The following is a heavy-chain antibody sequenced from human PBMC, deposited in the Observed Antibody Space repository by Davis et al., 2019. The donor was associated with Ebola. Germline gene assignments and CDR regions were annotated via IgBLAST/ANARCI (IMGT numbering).Heavy chain of an antibody. V-gene: IGHV4-59*01. CDR3: ARSDYDILTGYYYYYGMDV. J-gene: IGHJ6*02. CDR1: GGSISSYY. CDR2: IYYSGST. Sequence: MPSETLSLTCTVSGGSISSYYWSWIRQPPGKGLEWIGYIYYSGSTNYNPSLKSRVTISVDTSKNQFSLKLSSVTAADTAVYYCARSDYDILTGYYYYYGMDVWGQGTTVTVSS. D-gene: IGHD3-9*01.